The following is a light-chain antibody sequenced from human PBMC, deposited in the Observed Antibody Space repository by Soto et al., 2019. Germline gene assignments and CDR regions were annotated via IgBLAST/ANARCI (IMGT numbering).Light chain of an antibody. CDR2: EVT. CDR1: SGDIGSYNR. Sequence: QSALTQPASVPGSPGQSITISCTGTSGDIGSYNRVSWYQQHPGKAPKLIICEVTDRPSGVSNRFSGSKSGNTASLTISGLQAEDEAEYYCSSYTNINTRACVFGTGTKV. V-gene: IGLV2-14*01. J-gene: IGLJ1*01. CDR3: SSYTNINTRACV.